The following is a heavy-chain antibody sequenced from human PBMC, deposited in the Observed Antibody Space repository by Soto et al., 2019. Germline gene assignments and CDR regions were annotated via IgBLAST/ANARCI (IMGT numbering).Heavy chain of an antibody. CDR2: IWYDGSNK. Sequence: GGSLRLSCAASGFTFSSYGMHWVRQAPGKGLEWVAVIWYDGSNKYYADSVKGRFTISRDNSKNTLYLQMNSLRAEDTAVYYCARPKSLDEPIGMDVWGQGTTVTVS. CDR1: GFTFSSYG. V-gene: IGHV3-33*01. CDR3: ARPKSLDEPIGMDV. J-gene: IGHJ6*02.